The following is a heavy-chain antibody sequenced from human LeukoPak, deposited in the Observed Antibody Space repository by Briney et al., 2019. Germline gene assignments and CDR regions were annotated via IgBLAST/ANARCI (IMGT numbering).Heavy chain of an antibody. Sequence: SETLSLTCTVSGGSISSYYWSWIRQPPGKGLEWIGYIYYSGSTNYNPSLKSRVTISVDTSKNQFSLKLSSVTAADTAVYYCARRALGAFGYWGQGTLVTVSS. J-gene: IGHJ4*02. CDR1: GGSISSYY. CDR2: IYYSGST. CDR3: ARRALGAFGY. D-gene: IGHD3-16*01. V-gene: IGHV4-59*01.